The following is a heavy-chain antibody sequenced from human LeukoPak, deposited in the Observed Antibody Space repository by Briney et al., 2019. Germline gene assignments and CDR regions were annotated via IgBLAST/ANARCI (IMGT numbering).Heavy chain of an antibody. CDR1: GGSISSSSYY. D-gene: IGHD3-10*01. J-gene: IGHJ4*02. V-gene: IGHV4-39*07. CDR3: ARDGSGNSNYFDF. CDR2: IYYSGST. Sequence: PSETLSLTCTVSGGSISSSSYYWGWIRQPPGKGLEWIGSIYYSGSTYYNPSLKSRVTISVDTSKIQFSLKLSSVTAADTAVYYCARDGSGNSNYFDFWGQGTLVTVSS.